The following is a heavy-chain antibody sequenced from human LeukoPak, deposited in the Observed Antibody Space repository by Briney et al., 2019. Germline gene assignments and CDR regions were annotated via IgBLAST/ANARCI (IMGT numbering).Heavy chain of an antibody. V-gene: IGHV4-59*08. CDR2: IYYSGST. CDR1: GDSISSYY. CDR3: ATLRTRSYYGMDV. Sequence: PSETLSLICTVSGDSISSYYWSWIRQPPGKGLEWIGYIYYSGSTNYNPSLKSRVTISVDTSKNQFSLKLSSVTAADTAVYYCATLRTRSYYGMDVWGQGTTVTVSS. D-gene: IGHD3-16*01. J-gene: IGHJ6*02.